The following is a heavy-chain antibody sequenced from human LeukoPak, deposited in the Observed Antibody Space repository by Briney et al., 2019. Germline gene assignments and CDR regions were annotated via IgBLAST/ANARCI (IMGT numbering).Heavy chain of an antibody. D-gene: IGHD2/OR15-2a*01. J-gene: IGHJ4*02. CDR3: ANAHSPFTFYFDY. Sequence: GASLRLSCAASGFIFSSYAMSWVRQAPGKGLEWVSAISGSGGSTYYADSVKGRFTISRDNSKNTLYLQMNSLRAEDTAVYYCANAHSPFTFYFDYWGQGTLVTVSS. CDR2: ISGSGGST. V-gene: IGHV3-23*01. CDR1: GFIFSSYA.